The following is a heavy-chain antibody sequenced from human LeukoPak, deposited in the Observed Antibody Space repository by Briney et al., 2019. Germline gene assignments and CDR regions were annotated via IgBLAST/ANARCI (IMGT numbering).Heavy chain of an antibody. CDR2: IYYSGST. D-gene: IGHD3-10*01. Sequence: NPSETLSLTCTVSGGSISSYYWSWIRQPPGKGLEWIGYIYYSGSTNYNPSLESRVTISVDTSKNQFSLKLSSVTAADTAVYYCARGLYYYGSQQHFDYWGQGTLVTVSS. CDR3: ARGLYYYGSQQHFDY. CDR1: GGSISSYY. V-gene: IGHV4-59*08. J-gene: IGHJ4*02.